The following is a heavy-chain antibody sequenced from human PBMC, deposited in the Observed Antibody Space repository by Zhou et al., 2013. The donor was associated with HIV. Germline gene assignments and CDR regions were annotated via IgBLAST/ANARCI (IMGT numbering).Heavy chain of an antibody. Sequence: QAHLEQSGPEVKGPGASVRVSCKTSDDTSFTSGINWVRQAPGQGLEWLGWISPYNGKTYYTQNLQGRLTVTTDSSTTIVYMDLKSLTTDDTAIYFCSTDVSARHGASDIWGQGHRSPSLQ. CDR2: ISPYNGKT. J-gene: IGHJ3*02. CDR3: STDVSARHGASDI. CDR1: DDTSFTSG. V-gene: IGHV1-18*01.